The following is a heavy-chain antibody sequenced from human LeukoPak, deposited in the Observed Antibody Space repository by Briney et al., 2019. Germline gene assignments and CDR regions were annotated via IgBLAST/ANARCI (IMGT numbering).Heavy chain of an antibody. CDR2: IRTSGGST. V-gene: IGHV3-23*01. CDR1: GFTFSNYA. Sequence: GGSLRLSCAASGFTFSNYAMSWVRQAPGKGLEWVSGIRTSGGSTYYADSVKGRFTIFRDTSKNTLYLQMNSLRAEDTAVYYCAKRDYYDSSGYYYLYYFDHWGQGTLVTVTS. D-gene: IGHD3-22*01. CDR3: AKRDYYDSSGYYYLYYFDH. J-gene: IGHJ4*02.